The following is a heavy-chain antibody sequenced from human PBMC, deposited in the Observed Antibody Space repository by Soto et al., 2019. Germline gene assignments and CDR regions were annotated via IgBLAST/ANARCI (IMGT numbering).Heavy chain of an antibody. D-gene: IGHD3-3*01. J-gene: IGHJ6*02. CDR2: INPNSGGT. CDR1: GYTFTGYY. CDR3: ARDSRYYDSWGPLHYYYYYGMDV. V-gene: IGHV1-2*02. Sequence: ASVKVSCKASGYTFTGYYMHWVRQAPGQGLEWMGWINPNSGGTNYAQKFQGRVTMTRDTSISTAYMELSRLRSDDTAVYYCARDSRYYDSWGPLHYYYYYGMDVWGQGTTVTVSS.